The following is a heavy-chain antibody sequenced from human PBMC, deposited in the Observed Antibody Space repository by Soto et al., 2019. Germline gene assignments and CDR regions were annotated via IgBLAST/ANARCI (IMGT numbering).Heavy chain of an antibody. V-gene: IGHV3-21*01. D-gene: IGHD6-19*01. CDR1: GFTFSSYS. CDR3: ARGGGSGWYYYYGMDV. J-gene: IGHJ6*02. Sequence: PGGSLRLSCAASGFTFSSYSMNWVRQAPGKGLEWVSSISSSSSYIYYADSVKGRFTISRDNAKNSLYLQMNSLRAEDTAVYYCARGGGSGWYYYYGMDVWGQGTTVTVSS. CDR2: ISSSSSYI.